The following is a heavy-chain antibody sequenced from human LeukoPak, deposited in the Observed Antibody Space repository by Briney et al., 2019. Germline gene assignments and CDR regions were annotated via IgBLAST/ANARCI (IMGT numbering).Heavy chain of an antibody. Sequence: SETLSLTCTVSGGSISSHYWSWIRQPPGKGLEWIGYIYYSGSTNYNPSLKSRVTISVDTSKNQFSLKLSPVTAADTAVYYCAREGSGGFDPWGQGTLVTVSS. J-gene: IGHJ5*02. D-gene: IGHD6-25*01. CDR1: GGSISSHY. CDR3: AREGSGGFDP. CDR2: IYYSGST. V-gene: IGHV4-59*11.